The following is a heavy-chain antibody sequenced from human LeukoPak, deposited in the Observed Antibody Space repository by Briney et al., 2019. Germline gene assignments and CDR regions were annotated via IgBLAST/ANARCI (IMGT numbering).Heavy chain of an antibody. CDR1: GFTFNTYT. V-gene: IGHV3-48*04. CDR2: ISSSGSTI. D-gene: IGHD3-10*02. J-gene: IGHJ6*04. Sequence: GGSLRLSCAASGFTFNTYTMNWVRQAPGRGLEWVSYISSSGSTIYYADSVKGRFTISRDNAKNSLYLQMNSLRAEDTAVYYCAELGITMIGGVWGKGTTVTISS. CDR3: AELGITMIGGV.